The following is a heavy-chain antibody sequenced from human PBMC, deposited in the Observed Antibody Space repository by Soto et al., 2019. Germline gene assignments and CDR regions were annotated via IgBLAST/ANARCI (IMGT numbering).Heavy chain of an antibody. J-gene: IGHJ5*02. CDR1: RAALSTGGYF. V-gene: IGHV4-61*08. D-gene: IGHD3-10*01. Sequence: PSETLSLTCTVSRAALSTGGYFYTWVRRPPGKGLEWLGYIYYSGGTNYNPSLKSRVTISLDKSKSQFSLRLISVTAADTAVYYCTREQSGDNYFDPWGQGTLVTVSS. CDR3: TREQSGDNYFDP. CDR2: IYYSGGT.